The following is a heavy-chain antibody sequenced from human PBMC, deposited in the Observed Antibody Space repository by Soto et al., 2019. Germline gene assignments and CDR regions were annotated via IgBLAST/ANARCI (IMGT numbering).Heavy chain of an antibody. CDR2: IYHSGST. CDR1: GGSISSGGYS. Sequence: PSETLSLTCAVSGGSISSGGYSWSWIRQPPGKGLEWIGYIYHSGSTYYNPSLKSRVTISVDRSKNQFSLKLSSVTAADTAVYYCARAGGLGLWFGELSTFNWFDPWGQGTLVTVSS. CDR3: ARAGGLGLWFGELSTFNWFDP. V-gene: IGHV4-30-2*01. J-gene: IGHJ5*02. D-gene: IGHD3-10*01.